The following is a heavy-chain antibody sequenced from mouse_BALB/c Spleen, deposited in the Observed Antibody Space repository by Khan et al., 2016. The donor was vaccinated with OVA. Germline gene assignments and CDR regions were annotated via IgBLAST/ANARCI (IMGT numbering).Heavy chain of an antibody. CDR2: IYPGTNNT. D-gene: IGHD3-2*02. V-gene: IGHV1-76*01. J-gene: IGHJ2*01. Sequence: QVQLKESGAELVRPGTSVKLSCKTSGYIFTSYWIHWVKQRSGQGLEWIARIYPGTNNTYYNENFKDKATLTADKASSTVYLQLSSLKSEDSAVFFCAREEALYYCDYWGQGTTLTVSS. CDR1: GYIFTSYW. CDR3: AREEALYYCDY.